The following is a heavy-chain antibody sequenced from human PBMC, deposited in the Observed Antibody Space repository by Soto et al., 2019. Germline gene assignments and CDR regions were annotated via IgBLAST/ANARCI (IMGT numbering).Heavy chain of an antibody. V-gene: IGHV4-31*03. J-gene: IGHJ4*02. CDR1: GSSISSGGYY. Sequence: SETLSLTCTVSGSSISSGGYYWSWIRQRPGKGLEWIGDIHYSGSTFYNPSLKSRVTISVDTSENQFSLKLSSMTAADTAVYYCARGEVLPAASLDYWGQGTLVTVSS. D-gene: IGHD2-2*01. CDR3: ARGEVLPAASLDY. CDR2: IHYSGST.